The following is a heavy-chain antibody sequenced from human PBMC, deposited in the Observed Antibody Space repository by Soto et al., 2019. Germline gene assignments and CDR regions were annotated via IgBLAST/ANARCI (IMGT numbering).Heavy chain of an antibody. J-gene: IGHJ4*02. CDR2: IKEDGAEE. CDR1: GLRFSSYW. CDR3: ARNYDFWRGRTEVYDY. V-gene: IGHV3-7*01. Sequence: ESGGGLVQPGGSLRLSCVASGLRFSSYWMSWVRQAPGKGLEWVATIKEDGAEESYVDSVRGRFTISRDNAKNSLFLQMNSLRVEDTAVYFCARNYDFWRGRTEVYDYWGQGALVTVSS. D-gene: IGHD3-3*01.